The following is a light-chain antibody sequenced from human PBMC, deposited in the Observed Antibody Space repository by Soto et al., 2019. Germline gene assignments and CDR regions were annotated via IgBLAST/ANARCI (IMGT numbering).Light chain of an antibody. V-gene: IGKV3-15*01. CDR3: QQYNNWPT. CDR2: GAS. J-gene: IGKJ1*01. CDR1: QSVRSSN. Sequence: EIVLTQSPGTLALSPGERATLSCRASQSVRSSNLAWYQQKPGQAPRLLIYGASTRATGIPARFSGSGSGTEFTLTINSLQSEDFAVYFCQQYNNWPTFGQGTTVDIK.